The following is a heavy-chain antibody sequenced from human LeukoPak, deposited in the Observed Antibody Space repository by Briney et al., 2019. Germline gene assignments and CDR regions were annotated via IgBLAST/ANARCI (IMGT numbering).Heavy chain of an antibody. CDR2: IYSSGST. V-gene: IGHV4-38-2*02. D-gene: IGHD6-13*01. J-gene: IGHJ4*02. Sequence: SETLSLTCTVSGYSISSGYYWGWIRQAPGKGLEWIGSIYSSGSTYYNPSLKSRVTISVDTPKNQFSLKLTSVTASDSAVYYCASSNWLRDANFDSWGQGTLVTVSS. CDR3: ASSNWLRDANFDS. CDR1: GYSISSGYY.